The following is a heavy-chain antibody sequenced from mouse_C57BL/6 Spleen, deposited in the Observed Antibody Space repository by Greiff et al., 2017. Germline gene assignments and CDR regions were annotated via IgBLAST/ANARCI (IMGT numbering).Heavy chain of an antibody. J-gene: IGHJ2*01. D-gene: IGHD3-2*02. V-gene: IGHV1-80*01. CDR2: IYPGDGDT. CDR1: GYAFSSYW. Sequence: QVQLQQSGAELVKPGASVKISCKASGYAFSSYWMNWVKQRPGQGLEWIGQIYPGDGDTNYNGKFKGKATLTADKSSSTAYMQLSSLTSEDSAVYFCARGDSSGLFDYWGQGTTLTVSS. CDR3: ARGDSSGLFDY.